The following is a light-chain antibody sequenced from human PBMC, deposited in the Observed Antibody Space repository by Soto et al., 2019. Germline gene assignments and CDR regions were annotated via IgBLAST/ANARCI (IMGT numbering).Light chain of an antibody. CDR3: SSYASRSTI. V-gene: IGLV2-14*01. CDR1: SSDVGAYNY. J-gene: IGLJ2*01. Sequence: QSVLTQPASVSGSPGQSITLSCTGTSSDVGAYNYVSWYQQHPGKAPKLVIFEVNNRPSGVSNRFSGSKSGNTASLTISGLQAEDEAIYYCSSYASRSTIFGGGTKLTVL. CDR2: EVN.